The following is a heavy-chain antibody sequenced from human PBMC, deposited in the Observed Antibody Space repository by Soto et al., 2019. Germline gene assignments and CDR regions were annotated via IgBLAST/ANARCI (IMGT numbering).Heavy chain of an antibody. V-gene: IGHV4-34*01. J-gene: IGHJ4*02. Sequence: SETLSLTCAVYGGSFSGYYWSWIRQPPGKGLEWIGEINHSGSTNYNPSLKSRVTISVDTSKNQFSLKLNSVTAADTAVYYCARGRISYDYIWGSYRSSHFDYWGQGTLVTVSS. CDR2: INHSGST. CDR1: GGSFSGYY. CDR3: ARGRISYDYIWGSYRSSHFDY. D-gene: IGHD3-16*02.